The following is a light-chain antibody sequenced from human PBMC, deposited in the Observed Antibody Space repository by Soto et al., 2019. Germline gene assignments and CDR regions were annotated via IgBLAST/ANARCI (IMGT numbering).Light chain of an antibody. Sequence: DIQMTQSPSTLSASVGDRVTITCRASQNINTWLAWYQQKPGKAPKLLIYRASSLESGVPSRFSGSGSGTEFTLTISSLQPEDFSTYYCQHYDTYSGTFGPGTKVDVK. CDR3: QHYDTYSGT. V-gene: IGKV1-5*03. CDR1: QNINTW. J-gene: IGKJ3*01. CDR2: RAS.